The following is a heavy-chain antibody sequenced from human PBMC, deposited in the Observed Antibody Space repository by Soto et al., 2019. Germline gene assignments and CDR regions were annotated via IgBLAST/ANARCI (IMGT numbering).Heavy chain of an antibody. Sequence: SETLSLTCTVSGGSINNYYWSWIRQSPGDGLEWIGTIYYGGSTTYNPSLKSRVTTSIDTSKNQFSLKLSSVTAADTAIYYCARLMIEPRLFMYPFYSWGQGTLVTVSS. CDR3: ARLMIEPRLFMYPFYS. CDR2: IYYGGST. D-gene: IGHD6-6*01. V-gene: IGHV4-59*04. J-gene: IGHJ4*02. CDR1: GGSINNYY.